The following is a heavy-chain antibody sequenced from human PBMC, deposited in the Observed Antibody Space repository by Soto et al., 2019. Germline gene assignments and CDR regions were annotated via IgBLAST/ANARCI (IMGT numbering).Heavy chain of an antibody. J-gene: IGHJ4*02. CDR3: ARDMGGYCSSTSCSYFDY. V-gene: IGHV3-21*01. Sequence: GGSLRLSCTASGFSFSNYGMHWVRQAPGKGLEWVSSISSSSSYIYYADSVKGRFTISRDNAKNSLYLQMNSLRAEDTAVYYCARDMGGYCSSTSCSYFDYWGQGTLVTVSS. CDR2: ISSSSSYI. CDR1: GFSFSNYG. D-gene: IGHD2-2*01.